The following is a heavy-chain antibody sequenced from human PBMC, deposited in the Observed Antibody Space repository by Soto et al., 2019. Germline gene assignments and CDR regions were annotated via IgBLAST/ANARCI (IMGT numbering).Heavy chain of an antibody. CDR1: GFTFSSYD. D-gene: IGHD3-10*01. CDR3: ARGSFGAGSFRAYMDV. Sequence: EVQLVESGGDLVQPGGSLRLSCAASGFTFSSYDMHWVRQAAGKGLEWVSAIGTAGDPYYTDSAKGRFTISREYAQNSLFLQMNSLRAGDTAVYYCARGSFGAGSFRAYMDVWGRGTTVTVSS. CDR2: IGTAGDP. J-gene: IGHJ6*03. V-gene: IGHV3-13*05.